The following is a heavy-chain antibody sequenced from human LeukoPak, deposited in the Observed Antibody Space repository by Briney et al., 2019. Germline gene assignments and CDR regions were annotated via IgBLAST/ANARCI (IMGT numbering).Heavy chain of an antibody. CDR3: ARDSRGYGDYASY. CDR2: IYSGGST. V-gene: IGHV3-66*01. Sequence: GRSLRLSCTASGFSFGDHVMSWFRQAPGKGLEWVSVIYSGGSTYYADSVKGRFTISRDNSKNTLYLQMNSLRAEDTAVYYCARDSRGYGDYASYWGQGTLVTVSS. D-gene: IGHD4-17*01. CDR1: GFSFGDHV. J-gene: IGHJ4*02.